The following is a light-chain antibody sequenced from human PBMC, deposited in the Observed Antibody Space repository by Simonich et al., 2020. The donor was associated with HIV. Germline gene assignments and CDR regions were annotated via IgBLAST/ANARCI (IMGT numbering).Light chain of an antibody. V-gene: IGKV4-1*01. CDR3: QQYHSTPNT. J-gene: IGKJ2*01. CDR2: WAS. Sequence: DIVMTQSQDSLAVSLGARATINCKSSQSILYSSNNKNYLAWYQKKPGHPPNLLIYWASTREAGVPDRFSGSGSGTDFTLTISSLQAEDVAVYYCQQYHSTPNTFGQGTKLELK. CDR1: QSILYSSNNKNY.